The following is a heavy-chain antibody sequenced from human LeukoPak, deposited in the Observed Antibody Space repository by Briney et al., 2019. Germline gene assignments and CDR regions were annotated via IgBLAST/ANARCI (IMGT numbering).Heavy chain of an antibody. CDR2: IYYSGST. J-gene: IGHJ3*02. D-gene: IGHD4-17*01. CDR1: GVSISSYY. Sequence: TPSETLSLTCTASGVSISSYYWSWLRQPPGKGLEWIGYIYYSGSTNFNPSVKSRVSMSVDASKKQFSLKLSSLTAADTAVYYCARGGTAVIGPYAFDIWGQGTMVTVSS. V-gene: IGHV4-59*01. CDR3: ARGGTAVIGPYAFDI.